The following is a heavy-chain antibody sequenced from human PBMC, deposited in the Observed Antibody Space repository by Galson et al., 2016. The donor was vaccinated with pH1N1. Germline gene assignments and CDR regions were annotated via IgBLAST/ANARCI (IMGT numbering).Heavy chain of an antibody. J-gene: IGHJ4*02. D-gene: IGHD4-17*01. V-gene: IGHV4-31*03. Sequence: LTCTVSGGSISSGGYYWSWIRQHPGKGLEWIGYIYYSGSTYYNPSLKSRVTISVDTSKNQFSLKLSSVTAADTAVYYCARAFFYVDEGNYYFDYWGQGTLVTVSS. CDR1: GGSISSGGYY. CDR2: IYYSGST. CDR3: ARAFFYVDEGNYYFDY.